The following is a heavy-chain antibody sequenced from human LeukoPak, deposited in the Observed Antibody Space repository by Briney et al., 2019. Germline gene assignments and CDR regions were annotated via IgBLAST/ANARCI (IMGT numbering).Heavy chain of an antibody. CDR3: ARDRDFDY. V-gene: IGHV3-21*01. J-gene: IGHJ4*01. CDR1: GLTFSSYS. CDR2: ISHSSSYI. Sequence: GGSLRLSCAASGLTFSSYSMNWVRQAPGKGLEWVSSISHSSSYIYYTDSVKGRFTISRDNAENSLYLQMNSLRAEDTAVYYCARDRDFDYWGHGTLVTVSS.